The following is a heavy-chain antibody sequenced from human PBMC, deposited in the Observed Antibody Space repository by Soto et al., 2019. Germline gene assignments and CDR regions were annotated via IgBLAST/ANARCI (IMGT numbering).Heavy chain of an antibody. CDR2: IYWSGDE. V-gene: IGHV2-5*01. CDR3: ARGLATLPVFAFDV. Sequence: QMTLKESGPTLVKPTQPLTLTCSFSWFSFSTSGVGVGWVRQPPGKALEWLALIYWSGDEHYRPSLKSRLTITKDTSKNQVVLIMTNMDPVDTATYYCARGLATLPVFAFDVWGQGTTVTVSS. CDR1: WFSFSTSGVG. D-gene: IGHD6-6*01. J-gene: IGHJ3*01.